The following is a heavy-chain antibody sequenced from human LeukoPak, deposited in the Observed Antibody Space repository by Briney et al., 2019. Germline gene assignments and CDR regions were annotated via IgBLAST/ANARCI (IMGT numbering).Heavy chain of an antibody. CDR1: GGSISSYY. CDR2: IYYSGST. V-gene: IGHV4-59*01. J-gene: IGHJ6*02. CDR3: ARVGGSNLYYYGMDV. Sequence: PSETLSLTCTVSGGSISSYYWSWIRQPPGKGLEWIGYIYYSGSTNYNPSLKSRVTISVDTSKNQFSLKLSSVTAADTAVYYCARVGGSNLYYYGMDVWGRGTTVTVSS. D-gene: IGHD3-16*01.